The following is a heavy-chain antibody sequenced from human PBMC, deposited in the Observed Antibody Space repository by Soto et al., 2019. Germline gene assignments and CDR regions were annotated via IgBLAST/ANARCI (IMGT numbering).Heavy chain of an antibody. CDR2: ISAYNGNT. D-gene: IGHD3-3*01. CDR3: ARLVRDFWGGYSFDY. CDR1: GYTFTSYG. J-gene: IGHJ4*02. Sequence: ASVKVSCKASGYTFTSYGISWVRQAPGQGLEWMGWISAYNGNTNYAQKLQGRVTMTTDTSTSTAYMELRSLRSDDTAVYYCARLVRDFWGGYSFDYWGQGTLVTVSS. V-gene: IGHV1-18*01.